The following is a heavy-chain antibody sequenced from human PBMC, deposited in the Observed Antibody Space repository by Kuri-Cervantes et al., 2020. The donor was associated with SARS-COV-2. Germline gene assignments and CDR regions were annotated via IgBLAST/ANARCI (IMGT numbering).Heavy chain of an antibody. CDR3: TRGGYTSALSRQNWFDP. Sequence: GESLKISCAASGFTFSNSWMSWVRQAPGKGLEWVANIKYDGSEKHYVDSVKGRFIISRDNAKNSVYLQMNSLRDADTAVYYCTRGGYTSALSRQNWFDPWGQGTLVTVSS. D-gene: IGHD6-19*01. J-gene: IGHJ5*02. CDR2: IKYDGSEK. V-gene: IGHV3-7*03. CDR1: GFTFSNSW.